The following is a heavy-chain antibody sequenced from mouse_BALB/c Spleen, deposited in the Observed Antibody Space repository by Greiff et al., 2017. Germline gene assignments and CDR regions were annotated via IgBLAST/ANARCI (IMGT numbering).Heavy chain of an antibody. CDR3: TRIDGGNYGCVAY. CDR1: GYTFTSYW. D-gene: IGHD1-1*02. V-gene: IGHV1S22*01. CDR2: IYPGSGST. Sequence: LQQPGSELVRPGASVKLSCKASGYTFTSYWMHWVKQRPGQGLEWIGNIYPGSGSTNYDEKFKSKATLTVDTSSSTAYMQLSSLTSEDSAVYYCTRIDGGNYGCVAYWGQGTLVTVSA. J-gene: IGHJ3*01.